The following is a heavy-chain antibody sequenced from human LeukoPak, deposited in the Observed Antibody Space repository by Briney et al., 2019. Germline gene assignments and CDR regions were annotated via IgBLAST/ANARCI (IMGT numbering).Heavy chain of an antibody. J-gene: IGHJ4*02. CDR2: IRSKAYGETA. CDR3: TRDRGAYNLYDY. Sequence: GGSLRLSCIASGFTFGDYAMSWIRQAPGKGLEWVGFIRSKAYGETADYAASVKGRFTISRDDSRAIAYLQMNSLKTEDTAVYHCTRDRGAYNLYDYWGQGTLVTVSS. V-gene: IGHV3-49*03. CDR1: GFTFGDYA. D-gene: IGHD1-1*01.